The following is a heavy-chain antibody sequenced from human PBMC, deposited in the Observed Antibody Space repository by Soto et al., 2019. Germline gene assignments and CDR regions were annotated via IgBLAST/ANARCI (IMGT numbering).Heavy chain of an antibody. CDR2: IYPGDSDT. J-gene: IGHJ6*02. D-gene: IGHD6-13*01. Sequence: GESLKISCKGSGYSFISYWIGWVRQLPGKGLEWMAIIYPGDSDTRYSPSFQGQVTISADKSISTAYLQWSSLKASDTAMYYCARTSAAGKYYYGMDVWGQGTTVTVS. CDR3: ARTSAAGKYYYGMDV. CDR1: GYSFISYW. V-gene: IGHV5-51*01.